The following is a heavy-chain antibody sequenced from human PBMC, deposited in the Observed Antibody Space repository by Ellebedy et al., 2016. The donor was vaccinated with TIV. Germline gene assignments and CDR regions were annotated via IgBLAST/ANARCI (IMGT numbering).Heavy chain of an antibody. V-gene: IGHV3-64D*06. CDR1: GFTFSDYS. CDR3: VKDSYVTDV. CDR2: IRSSGGTT. J-gene: IGHJ6*02. Sequence: GESLKISXSASGFTFSDYSMLWVRQAPGKGLEYVSAIRSSGGTTYYADSVKGRFTNSRDNSKNTLYLQMSSLRAEDTAVYYCVKDSYVTDVWGQGTTVTVSS.